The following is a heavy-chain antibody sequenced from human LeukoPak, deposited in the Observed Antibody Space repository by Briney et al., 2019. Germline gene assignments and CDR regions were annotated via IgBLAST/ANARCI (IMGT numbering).Heavy chain of an antibody. D-gene: IGHD5-18*01. CDR1: GFGFSDSY. J-gene: IGHJ4*02. V-gene: IGHV3-11*04. Sequence: GGSLRLSCVVSGFGFSDSYMTWIRQTPGKGLEWLAYISGSGSDMYYADSVKGRFTISRDNAKTSLYLQMNSLRAEDTAVYYCARDLSGVTGYTYGRGIDYWGQGTLVTVSS. CDR3: ARDLSGVTGYTYGRGIDY. CDR2: ISGSGSDM.